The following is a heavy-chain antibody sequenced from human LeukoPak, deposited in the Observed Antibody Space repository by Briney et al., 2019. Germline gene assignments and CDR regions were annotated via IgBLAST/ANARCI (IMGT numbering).Heavy chain of an antibody. J-gene: IGHJ5*02. CDR3: ARDYGGNSGWFDP. CDR1: GYTFTRYD. D-gene: IGHD4-23*01. Sequence: ASVKVSCKASGYTFTRYDINWVRQATGQGLEWMGWMSPNSGNTGYAQKFQGRVTMTTDTSISTACMELSSLRSEDTAVYYCARDYGGNSGWFDPWGQGTLVTVSS. V-gene: IGHV1-8*01. CDR2: MSPNSGNT.